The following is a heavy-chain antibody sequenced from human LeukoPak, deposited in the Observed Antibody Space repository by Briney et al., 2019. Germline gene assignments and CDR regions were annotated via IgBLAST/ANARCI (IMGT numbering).Heavy chain of an antibody. Sequence: SETLSLTCTVSGGSISSYYWSWIRQPPGNGLGWIGYSYYSGSTNYNPSLKSRVTMTGDTSKNQFSLKLSSVTAADTAMYYRAGEKVDFWSGYYRPFDYWGQGTLVTVSS. CDR3: AGEKVDFWSGYYRPFDY. CDR2: SYYSGST. CDR1: GGSISSYY. V-gene: IGHV4-59*12. D-gene: IGHD3-3*01. J-gene: IGHJ4*02.